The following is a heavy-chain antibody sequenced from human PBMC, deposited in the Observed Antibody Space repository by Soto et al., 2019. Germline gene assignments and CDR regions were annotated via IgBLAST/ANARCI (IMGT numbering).Heavy chain of an antibody. Sequence: PGGSLRLSCAASGFTFSSYGMHWVRQAPGKGLEWVAVISYDGSNKYYADSVKDRFTISRDNSKNTLYLQMNSLRAEDTAVYYCAKDSVAARSFDYWGQGTLVTVSS. D-gene: IGHD6-6*01. CDR3: AKDSVAARSFDY. CDR1: GFTFSSYG. V-gene: IGHV3-30*18. CDR2: ISYDGSNK. J-gene: IGHJ4*02.